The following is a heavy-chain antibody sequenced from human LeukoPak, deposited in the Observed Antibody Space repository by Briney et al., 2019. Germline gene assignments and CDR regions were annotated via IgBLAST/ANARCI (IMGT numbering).Heavy chain of an antibody. CDR3: ARDAFVVVPAAIHRADAFDI. Sequence: ASVKVSCKASGYTFTNYYMHWVRQAPGQGLEWMGWINPKTDVTNYAQNFQGRVTMTRDTSITTAYMELSRLRSDDTAVYYCARDAFVVVPAAIHRADAFDIWGQGTMFTVSS. CDR1: GYTFTNYY. V-gene: IGHV1-2*02. J-gene: IGHJ3*02. D-gene: IGHD2-2*02. CDR2: INPKTDVT.